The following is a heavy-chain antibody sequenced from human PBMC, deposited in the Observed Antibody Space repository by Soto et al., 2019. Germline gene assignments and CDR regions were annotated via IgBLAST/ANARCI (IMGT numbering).Heavy chain of an antibody. D-gene: IGHD2-15*01. CDR3: AISHGGSDNFYFDY. Sequence: QVQLQESGPGLVKPSETLSLTCTVSGGSINSYYWSWIRQPPGKGLEWIGYISYIGSTNYNPSLKKRLTISVDTPKNQFSLTLSSVPAADTGVYYWAISHGGSDNFYFDYWGKGTLVTVSS. CDR2: ISYIGST. J-gene: IGHJ4*02. CDR1: GGSINSYY. V-gene: IGHV4-59*01.